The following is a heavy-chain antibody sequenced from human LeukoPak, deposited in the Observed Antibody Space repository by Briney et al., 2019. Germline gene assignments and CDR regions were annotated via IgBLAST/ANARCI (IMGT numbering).Heavy chain of an antibody. D-gene: IGHD3-3*01. CDR3: ASEIIFGSFDY. CDR1: RFTFSSYS. V-gene: IGHV3-21*01. CDR2: ISSSSSYI. Sequence: GGSLRLSCAASRFTFSSYSMNWVRQAPGKGLEWVSSISSSSSYIYYADSVKGRFTISRDNAKNSLYLQMNSLRAEDTAVYYCASEIIFGSFDYWGQGTLVTVSS. J-gene: IGHJ4*02.